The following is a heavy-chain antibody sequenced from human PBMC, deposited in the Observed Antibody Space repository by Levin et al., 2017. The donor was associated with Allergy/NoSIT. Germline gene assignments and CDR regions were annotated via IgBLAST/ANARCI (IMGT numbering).Heavy chain of an antibody. CDR3: ARGPNRYYFDY. V-gene: IGHV4-59*01. J-gene: IGHJ4*02. Sequence: PSETLSLTCTVSGGSINNYYWSWIRQPPGKGLEWIGYIYYSGSTNYNPSLKSRVTISVDTSKNQFSLYLSSVTAADTAVYYCARGPNRYYFDYWGQGTLVTVSS. CDR1: GGSINNYY. CDR2: IYYSGST.